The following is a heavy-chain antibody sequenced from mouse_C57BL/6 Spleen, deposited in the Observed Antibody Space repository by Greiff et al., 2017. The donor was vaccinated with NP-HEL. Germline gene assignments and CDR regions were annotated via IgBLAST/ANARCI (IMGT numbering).Heavy chain of an antibody. Sequence: VQLQESGPGLVQPSQSLSITCTVSGFSFTSYGVHWVRQSPGKGLEWLGVIWRGGSTDYNAAFMSRLSITKDNSKSQVFFKMNSLQADDTAIYYCAKSAYYSNGGYYFDYWGQGTTLTVSS. V-gene: IGHV2-5*01. J-gene: IGHJ2*01. D-gene: IGHD2-5*01. CDR3: AKSAYYSNGGYYFDY. CDR1: GFSFTSYG. CDR2: IWRGGST.